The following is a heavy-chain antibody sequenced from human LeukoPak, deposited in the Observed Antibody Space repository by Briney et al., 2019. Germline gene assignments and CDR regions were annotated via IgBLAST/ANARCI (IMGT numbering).Heavy chain of an antibody. J-gene: IGHJ6*03. V-gene: IGHV1-18*01. CDR2: ISAYNGNT. D-gene: IGHD5-24*01. CDR3: ARLREYYYYMDV. CDR1: VYTFTSYG. Sequence: ASVSVSRTASVYTFTSYGISWVRQTPGQGREWMGWISAYNGNTNYAQKLQGRVTMTTDTSTNTAFMELRSLRSDDTAVYYCARLREYYYYMDVWGKGTTATVSS.